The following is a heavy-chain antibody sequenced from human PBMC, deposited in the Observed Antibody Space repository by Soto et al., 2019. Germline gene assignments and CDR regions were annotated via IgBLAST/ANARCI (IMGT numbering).Heavy chain of an antibody. V-gene: IGHV4-61*01. CDR1: GGSVSSGSYY. Sequence: PSETLSLTCTVSGGSVSSGSYYWSWIRQPPGKGLEWIGYIYYSGSTNYNPSLKSRVTISVDTSKNQFSLKLSSVTAADTAVYYCAREWELLLFSYFDYWGQGTLVTVSS. CDR2: IYYSGST. CDR3: AREWELLLFSYFDY. J-gene: IGHJ4*02. D-gene: IGHD1-26*01.